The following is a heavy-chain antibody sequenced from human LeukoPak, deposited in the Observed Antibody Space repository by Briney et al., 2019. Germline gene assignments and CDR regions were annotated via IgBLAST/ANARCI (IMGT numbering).Heavy chain of an antibody. CDR1: GFTFSSYA. Sequence: GGSLRLSCAASGFTFSSYAMSWVRQAPGKGLEWVSAISGSGGSTYYADSVKGRFTISRDNSKNTLHLQMNSLRAEDTAVYYCARDRAVTTSLVAYDYWGQGTLVTVSS. V-gene: IGHV3-23*01. J-gene: IGHJ4*02. D-gene: IGHD4-17*01. CDR2: ISGSGGST. CDR3: ARDRAVTTSLVAYDY.